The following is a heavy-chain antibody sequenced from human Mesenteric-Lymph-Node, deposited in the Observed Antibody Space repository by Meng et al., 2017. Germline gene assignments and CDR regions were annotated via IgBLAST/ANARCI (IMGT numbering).Heavy chain of an antibody. Sequence: SETLSLTCTVSGGSVSSGSYYWSWIRQPPGKGLEWIGYIYYSGSTNYNPSLKSRVTISVDTSKNQFSLKLSSVTAADTAVYYCARDSELGIDYWGQGTLVTVSS. J-gene: IGHJ4*02. V-gene: IGHV4-61*01. CDR2: IYYSGST. CDR1: GGSVSSGSYY. D-gene: IGHD3-10*01. CDR3: ARDSELGIDY.